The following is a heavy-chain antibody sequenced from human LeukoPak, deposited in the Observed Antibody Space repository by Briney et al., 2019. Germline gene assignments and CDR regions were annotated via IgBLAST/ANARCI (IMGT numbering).Heavy chain of an antibody. Sequence: GASVKVSCKASGYTFTSYGISWVRQAPGQGLEWMGWISAYNGNTSYAQKLQGRVTMTTDTSTSTAYMELRSLRSDDTAVYYCARAPLYGSGSYYSYWGQGTLVTVSS. CDR2: ISAYNGNT. CDR1: GYTFTSYG. D-gene: IGHD3-10*01. CDR3: ARAPLYGSGSYYSY. V-gene: IGHV1-18*04. J-gene: IGHJ4*02.